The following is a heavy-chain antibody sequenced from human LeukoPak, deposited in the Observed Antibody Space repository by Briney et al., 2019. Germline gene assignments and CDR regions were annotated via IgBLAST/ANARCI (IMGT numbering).Heavy chain of an antibody. D-gene: IGHD4-11*01. J-gene: IGHJ4*02. Sequence: PGGSLRLSCAASGFTFSSYWMQWVRQAPGKGLVWVSRINTDGSSTSYADSVKGRFTISRDNAENTLYLQVNSLRAEDTAVYYCARVYSNYVSLGYWSQGTLVTVSS. CDR3: ARVYSNYVSLGY. V-gene: IGHV3-74*01. CDR1: GFTFSSYW. CDR2: INTDGSST.